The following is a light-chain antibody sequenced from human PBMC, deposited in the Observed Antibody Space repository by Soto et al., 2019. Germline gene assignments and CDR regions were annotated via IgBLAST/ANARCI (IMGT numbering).Light chain of an antibody. V-gene: IGKV3-15*01. CDR2: GAS. CDR3: QQYYNWPRT. Sequence: EIVMTQSPATLSVSPGGRATLSCRASQNVRSYLAWYQQKPGQAPSVIIYGASTRATGIPARFSGSGSGTEFTLTISSLQSEDFAVYYCQQYYNWPRTFGQGTKVDIK. CDR1: QNVRSY. J-gene: IGKJ1*01.